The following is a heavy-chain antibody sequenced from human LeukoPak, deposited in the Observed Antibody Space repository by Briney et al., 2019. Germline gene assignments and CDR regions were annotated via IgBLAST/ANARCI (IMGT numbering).Heavy chain of an antibody. Sequence: SETLSLTCAVYDGSLSGYYWNWIRQPPGKGLEWIGEINHSGSTNYNPSLKSRVTISVDTSKNQFSLKLSSVTAADTAVYYCARGTDDYGGMADAFDIWGQGTMVTVSS. D-gene: IGHD4-23*01. J-gene: IGHJ3*02. CDR2: INHSGST. CDR3: ARGTDDYGGMADAFDI. CDR1: DGSLSGYY. V-gene: IGHV4-34*01.